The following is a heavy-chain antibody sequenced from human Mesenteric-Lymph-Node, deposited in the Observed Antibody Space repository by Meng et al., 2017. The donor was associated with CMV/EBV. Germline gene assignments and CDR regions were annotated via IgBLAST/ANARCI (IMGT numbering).Heavy chain of an antibody. J-gene: IGHJ6*02. V-gene: IGHV1-46*01. D-gene: IGHD2-2*01. CDR2: INPSGGST. Sequence: ASVKVSCKVSGYTFTSYYMHWVRQAPGQGLEWMGIINPSGGSTSYAQKFQGRVTMTRDTSTSTVYMELSSLRSEDMAVYYCARDPRYCSSTSCHDDYYGMDVWGQGTTVTVSS. CDR1: GYTFTSYY. CDR3: ARDPRYCSSTSCHDDYYGMDV.